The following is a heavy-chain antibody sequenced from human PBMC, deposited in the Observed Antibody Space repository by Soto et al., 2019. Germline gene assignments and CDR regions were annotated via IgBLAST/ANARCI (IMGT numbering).Heavy chain of an antibody. CDR2: IIPIFGTA. V-gene: IGHV1-69*12. Sequence: QVQLVQSGAEVKKPGSSVKVSCKASGGTFSSYAISWVRQAPGQGLEWMGGIIPIFGTANYAQKFQGRVTITADESTSTDYMELSSLRSEETAVYYWARDPLKHSSGWYWCREAYYGMDVWGQGTTVTVSS. CDR3: ARDPLKHSSGWYWCREAYYGMDV. CDR1: GGTFSSYA. D-gene: IGHD6-13*01. J-gene: IGHJ6*02.